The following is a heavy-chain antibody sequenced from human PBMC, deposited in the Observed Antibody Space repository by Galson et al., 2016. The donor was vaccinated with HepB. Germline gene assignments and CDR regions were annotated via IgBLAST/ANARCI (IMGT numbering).Heavy chain of an antibody. CDR3: SRTYGSGSYRRGAFDI. D-gene: IGHD3-10*01. J-gene: IGHJ3*02. Sequence: SLRLSCAASGFTFRSYAMHWVRQAPGEGLEWVAVISYDGSNKYYADSVKGRFTISRDNSKNTLYLQMNSLRAEDTAVYYCSRTYGSGSYRRGAFDIWGQGTMVTVSS. CDR1: GFTFRSYA. CDR2: ISYDGSNK. V-gene: IGHV3-30-3*01.